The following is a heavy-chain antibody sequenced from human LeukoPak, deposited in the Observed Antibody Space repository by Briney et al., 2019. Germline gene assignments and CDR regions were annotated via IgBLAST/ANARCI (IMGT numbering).Heavy chain of an antibody. CDR2: IDRDGRVQ. V-gene: IGHV3-7*01. CDR3: ARDLQVVVVVATYYYGMDV. CDR1: GFTTHYW. Sequence: GGSLRLSCTASGFTTHYWLNWVRQSPGKGLEWVANIDRDGRVQHYVDSVEGRFTISRDSAKNSLALQMNSLRAEDTAVYYRARDLQVVVVVATYYYGMDVWGQGTTVTVSS. J-gene: IGHJ6*02. D-gene: IGHD2-15*01.